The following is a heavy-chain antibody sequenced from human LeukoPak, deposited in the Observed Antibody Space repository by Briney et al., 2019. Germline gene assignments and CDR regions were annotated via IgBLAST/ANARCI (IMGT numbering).Heavy chain of an antibody. D-gene: IGHD3-22*01. CDR3: ARRSYDSSGYYALDY. J-gene: IGHJ4*02. Sequence: SQTLSLTCAVSGGSISSGGYSWSWIRQPPGKGLEWMGYIYHSGNTYYNPSLKSRVTISVGRSKNQFSLKLSSVTAADTAVYYCARRSYDSSGYYALDYWGQGTLVTVSS. V-gene: IGHV4-30-2*01. CDR2: IYHSGNT. CDR1: GGSISSGGYS.